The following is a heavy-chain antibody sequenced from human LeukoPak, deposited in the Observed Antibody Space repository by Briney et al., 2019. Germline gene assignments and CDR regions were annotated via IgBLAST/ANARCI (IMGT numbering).Heavy chain of an antibody. CDR2: IIPIFGTA. J-gene: IGHJ5*02. D-gene: IGHD1/OR15-1a*01. V-gene: IGHV1-69*05. CDR1: RGTFSSYA. Sequence: ASVKVSCKASRGTFSSYAISWVRQAPGQGLEWMGGIIPIFGTANYTQKFQGRVTITTDESTSTAYMELSSLRSEDTAVYYCASRTGNWFDPWGQGTLVTVSS. CDR3: ASRTGNWFDP.